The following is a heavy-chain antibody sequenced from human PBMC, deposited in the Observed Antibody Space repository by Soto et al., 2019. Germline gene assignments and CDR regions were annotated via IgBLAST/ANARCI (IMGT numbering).Heavy chain of an antibody. CDR3: ASSITNYYDSSGYYYAFDI. CDR1: GYTFTSYY. CDR2: INPSGGST. D-gene: IGHD3-22*01. V-gene: IGHV1-46*01. J-gene: IGHJ3*02. Sequence: ASVKVSCKASGYTFTSYYMHWVRQAPGQGLEWMGIINPSGGSTSYAQKFQGRVTMTRDTSTSTVYMELSSLRSEDTAVYYCASSITNYYDSSGYYYAFDIWGQGTMVTVS.